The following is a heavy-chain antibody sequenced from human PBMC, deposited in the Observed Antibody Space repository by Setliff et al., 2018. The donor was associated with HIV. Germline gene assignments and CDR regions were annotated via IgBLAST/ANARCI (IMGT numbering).Heavy chain of an antibody. CDR3: ARHAGGRSHSNTQPCPRVSGCPSADIGCSWNCL. V-gene: IGHV5-51*01. J-gene: IGHJ2*01. CDR1: GYSFTTYW. D-gene: IGHD3-16*01. CDR2: IYPGDSDT. Sequence: GESLKISCKGSGYSFTTYWIGWVRQMPGKGLEWMGIIYPGDSDTRYSPSFQGQVTMSADKSIGTAYLQWSFLKASDTAMYYCARHAGGRSHSNTQPCPRVSGCPSADIGCSWNCLW.